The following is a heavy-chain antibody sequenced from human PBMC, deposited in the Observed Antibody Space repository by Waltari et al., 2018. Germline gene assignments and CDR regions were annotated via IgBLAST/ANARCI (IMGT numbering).Heavy chain of an antibody. J-gene: IGHJ4*02. Sequence: QVDLVESGGGVVHPGRSLRLSCAASGVPFHNYDMHWVRQARGKGLEWVAAISFDSNNKYYTDSVKGRFTISRDNSKNMLYLEMNSLGTEDTALYYCASVADTGYKTNWGQGTLVTVSS. CDR1: GVPFHNYD. CDR2: ISFDSNNK. D-gene: IGHD5-12*01. V-gene: IGHV3-30-3*01. CDR3: ASVADTGYKTN.